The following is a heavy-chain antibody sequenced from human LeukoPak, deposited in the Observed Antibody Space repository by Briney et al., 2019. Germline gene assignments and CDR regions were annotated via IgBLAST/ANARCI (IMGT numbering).Heavy chain of an antibody. J-gene: IGHJ3*02. CDR3: ARGLGRGRQAFDI. Sequence: GRSLRLSCVASGFTFSSYGMHWVRQAPGKGLEWVAVISYDGSNKYYADSVKGRFTISRDNSKNTLYLQMNSLRAEDTALYYCARGLGRGRQAFDIWGQGTMVTVSS. V-gene: IGHV3-30*03. D-gene: IGHD3-16*01. CDR2: ISYDGSNK. CDR1: GFTFSSYG.